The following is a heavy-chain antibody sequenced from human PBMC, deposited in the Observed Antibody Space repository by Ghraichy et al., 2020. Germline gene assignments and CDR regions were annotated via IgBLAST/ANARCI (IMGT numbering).Heavy chain of an antibody. CDR2: ISSSSSYT. CDR3: ARDRRKIVGAYLFDY. J-gene: IGHJ4*02. D-gene: IGHD1-26*01. V-gene: IGHV3-11*06. Sequence: GGSLRLSCAASGFTFSDYYMSWIRQAPGKGLEWVSYISSSSSYTNYADSVKGRFTISRDNAKNSLYLQMNSLRAEDTAVYYCARDRRKIVGAYLFDYWGQGTLVTVSS. CDR1: GFTFSDYY.